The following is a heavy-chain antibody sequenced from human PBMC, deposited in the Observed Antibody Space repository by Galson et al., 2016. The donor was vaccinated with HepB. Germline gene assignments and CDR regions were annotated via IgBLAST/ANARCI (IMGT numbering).Heavy chain of an antibody. CDR3: VKGEYGQRFLEWLAPFDY. Sequence: SLRLSCAASAYTFSTYGMHWVRQAPGKGLEWVAVISYDGSKKYYADSVKGRFTISRDNSKSTLYLQMNSLRVEDTAVYYCVKGEYGQRFLEWLAPFDYWGQGALVTVSS. J-gene: IGHJ4*02. V-gene: IGHV3-30*18. CDR1: AYTFSTYG. D-gene: IGHD3-3*01. CDR2: ISYDGSKK.